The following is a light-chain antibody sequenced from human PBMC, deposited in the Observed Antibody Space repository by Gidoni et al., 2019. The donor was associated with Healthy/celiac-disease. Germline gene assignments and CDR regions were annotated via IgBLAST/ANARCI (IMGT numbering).Light chain of an antibody. CDR3: QQYNSYSPDT. V-gene: IGKV1-5*03. CDR1: QSISSW. J-gene: IGKJ4*01. CDR2: KAS. Sequence: DIQMTQSPSTLSASVGDRVTITCRASQSISSWLAWYQQKPGKAPKLLIYKASSLESGVPSRFSGSGSGTEFTLTISSLQPDDLATYYCQQYNSYSPDTFGGGTKVEIK.